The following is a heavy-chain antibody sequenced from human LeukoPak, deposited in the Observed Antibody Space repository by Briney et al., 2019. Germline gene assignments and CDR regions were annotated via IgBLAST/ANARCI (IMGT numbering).Heavy chain of an antibody. Sequence: ASVKVSCKASGYTFTSYDINWVRQATGQGLEWMGWMNPNSGNTGYAQKFQGRVTMTRNTSISTAYMELSSLRSEDTAVYYCATYTRGAYYYYMDVWGKGTTVTVSS. CDR1: GYTFTSYD. CDR2: MNPNSGNT. D-gene: IGHD2-2*02. J-gene: IGHJ6*03. CDR3: ATYTRGAYYYYMDV. V-gene: IGHV1-8*01.